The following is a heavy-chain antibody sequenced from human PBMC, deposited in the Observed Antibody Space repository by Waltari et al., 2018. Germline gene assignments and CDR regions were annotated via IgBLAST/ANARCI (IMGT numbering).Heavy chain of an antibody. V-gene: IGHV3-7*01. CDR1: GFPLSNYW. CDR2: IKPDGSQT. J-gene: IGHJ4*02. CDR3: ARDPARRADY. Sequence: EVQLVESGGGLVQPGGSPRLSCVASGFPLSNYWMHWVRQAPGKGLEWVAHIKPDGSQTDYVDSVKGRFAISRDNARNSLYLQMNSLRADDTAIYYCARDPARRADYWGQGTLVTVSS.